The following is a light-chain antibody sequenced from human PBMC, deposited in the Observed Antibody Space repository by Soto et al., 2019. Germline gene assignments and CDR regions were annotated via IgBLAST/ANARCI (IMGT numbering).Light chain of an antibody. J-gene: IGKJ1*01. CDR3: QQSYSTPRT. V-gene: IGKV1-39*01. Sequence: DIQMTQSPSSLSASVGDRVTITCRASQSISSYLNWYQQKPGKAPKLLIYAASSLQSGVASRFSGSGSGTDFTLTISSLQPEDFETYYCQQSYSTPRTFGQGNKVEIK. CDR2: AAS. CDR1: QSISSY.